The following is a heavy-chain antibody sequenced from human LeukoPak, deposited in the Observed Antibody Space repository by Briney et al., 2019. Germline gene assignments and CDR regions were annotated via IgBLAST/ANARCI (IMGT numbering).Heavy chain of an antibody. Sequence: SETLSLTCTVSGGSISSSSYYWGWIRQPPGKGLEWIGSIYYSGSTYYNPSLKSRVTMSVDTSKNQFSLKLSSVTAADTAVYYCARYTVTTFLYRNDWGQGTLVTVSS. V-gene: IGHV4-39*01. D-gene: IGHD4-17*01. CDR2: IYYSGST. J-gene: IGHJ4*02. CDR1: GGSISSSSYY. CDR3: ARYTVTTFLYRND.